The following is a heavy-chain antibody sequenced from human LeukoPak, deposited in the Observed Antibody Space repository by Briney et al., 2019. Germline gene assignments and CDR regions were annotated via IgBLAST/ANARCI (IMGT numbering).Heavy chain of an antibody. CDR1: GFTFSSYG. D-gene: IGHD1-7*01. J-gene: IGHJ4*02. V-gene: IGHV3-23*01. CDR3: AKVQLRVFNPLDY. CDR2: ISGSGGST. Sequence: PGGSLRLSCAASGFTFSSYGMSWVRQAPGKGLEWVSAISGSGGSTYYADSVKGRFTISRDNSKNTLYLQMNSLRAEDTAVYYCAKVQLRVFNPLDYWGRGTLVTVSS.